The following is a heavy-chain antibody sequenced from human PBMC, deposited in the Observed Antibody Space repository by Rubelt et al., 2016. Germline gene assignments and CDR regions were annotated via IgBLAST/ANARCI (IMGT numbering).Heavy chain of an antibody. CDR1: GGTFSSYA. CDR3: AREAYSGRYPLIDY. D-gene: IGHD1-26*01. CDR2: IIPIFGTA. J-gene: IGHJ4*02. Sequence: QVQLVQSGAEVKKPGSSVKVSCKASGGTFSSYAISWVRQAPGQGLEWMGGIIPIFGTANYAQQFQGRVTITADKSTSTAYMERSSLRSEYTALYYCAREAYSGRYPLIDYWGQGTLATVSS. V-gene: IGHV1-69*06.